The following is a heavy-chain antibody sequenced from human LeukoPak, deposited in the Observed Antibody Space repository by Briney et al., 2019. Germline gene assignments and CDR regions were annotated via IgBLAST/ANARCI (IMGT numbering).Heavy chain of an antibody. CDR3: ARELQAGAFDI. V-gene: IGHV1-69*06. Sequence: SVKVSCKASGGTFSSYAISWVRQAPGQGLEWMGGIIPIFSTANYAQKFQGRVTITADKSTSTAYMELSSLRSEDTAVYYCARELQAGAFDIWGQGTMVTVSS. CDR2: IIPIFSTA. D-gene: IGHD3-10*01. J-gene: IGHJ3*02. CDR1: GGTFSSYA.